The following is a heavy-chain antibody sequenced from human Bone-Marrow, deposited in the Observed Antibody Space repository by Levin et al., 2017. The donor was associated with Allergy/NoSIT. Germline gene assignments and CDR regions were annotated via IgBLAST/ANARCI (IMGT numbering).Heavy chain of an antibody. V-gene: IGHV1-2*02. Sequence: GESLKISCKASGYTFTGYYMHWVRQAPGQGLEWMGWINPNSGGTNYAQKFQGRVTMTRDTSISTAYMELSRLRSDDTAVYYCARDSLYGDYVGIDYWGQGTLVTVSS. CDR2: INPNSGGT. CDR1: GYTFTGYY. CDR3: ARDSLYGDYVGIDY. J-gene: IGHJ4*02. D-gene: IGHD4-17*01.